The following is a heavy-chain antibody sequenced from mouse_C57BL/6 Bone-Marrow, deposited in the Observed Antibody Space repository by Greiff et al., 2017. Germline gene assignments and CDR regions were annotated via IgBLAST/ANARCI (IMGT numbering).Heavy chain of an antibody. D-gene: IGHD1-1*01. CDR1: GFTFSDYY. CDR2: ISNGGGST. Sequence: EVKLMESGGGLVQPGGSLKLSCAASGFTFSDYYMYWVRQTPEKRLEWVAYISNGGGSTYYPDTVKGRFTISSDNAKNTLYLQMSRLKSEDTAMYYCARQAPYYYGSEYYFDYWGQGTTLTVSS. J-gene: IGHJ2*01. CDR3: ARQAPYYYGSEYYFDY. V-gene: IGHV5-12*01.